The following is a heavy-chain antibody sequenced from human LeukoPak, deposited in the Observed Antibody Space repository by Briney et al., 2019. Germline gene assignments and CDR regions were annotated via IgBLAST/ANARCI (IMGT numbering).Heavy chain of an antibody. V-gene: IGHV1-2*02. CDR3: ARVRAAAGNIYYFDY. Sequence: ASVKVSCTASGYTFTSYDINWVRQATGQGLEWMGWMNPNSGGTNYAQKSQGRVTMTRDTSISTAYMELSRLRSDDTAVYYCARVRAAAGNIYYFDYWGQGTLVTVSS. CDR2: MNPNSGGT. D-gene: IGHD6-13*01. CDR1: GYTFTSYD. J-gene: IGHJ4*02.